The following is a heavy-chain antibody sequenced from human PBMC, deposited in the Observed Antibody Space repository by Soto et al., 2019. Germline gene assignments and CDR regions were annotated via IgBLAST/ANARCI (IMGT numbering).Heavy chain of an antibody. CDR3: AKSLLFVDHAYMDV. CDR1: GGSFISYS. D-gene: IGHD2-21*01. CDR2: IITIQGTA. V-gene: IGHV1-69*08. J-gene: IGHJ6*03. Sequence: QVQLVQSGAEVKKPGSSVKVSCEASGGSFISYSFTWVRQAPGQGLEWMGRIITIQGTASYALKFQDRVTITADRSTKTVYMELRSLRPEDTALYFCAKSLLFVDHAYMDVWGKGTTVTVSS.